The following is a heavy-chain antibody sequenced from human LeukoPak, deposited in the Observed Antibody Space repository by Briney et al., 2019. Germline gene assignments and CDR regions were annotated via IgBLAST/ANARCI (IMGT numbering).Heavy chain of an antibody. CDR2: IYHSETT. CDR1: GASISSGAFY. J-gene: IGHJ3*02. CDR3: ARLRALSGHRGAFDI. Sequence: SQTLSLTCTVSGASISSGAFYWTWIRQHPGKGLEWIGYIYHSETTYYNPSLESRVIISTDTSKNQFSLKLSSVTAADTAVYYCARLRALSGHRGAFDIWGQGTLVTVSS. V-gene: IGHV4-31*03. D-gene: IGHD5/OR15-5a*01.